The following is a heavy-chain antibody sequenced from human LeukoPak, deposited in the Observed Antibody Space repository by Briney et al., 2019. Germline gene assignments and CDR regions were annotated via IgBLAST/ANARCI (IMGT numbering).Heavy chain of an antibody. CDR1: GFTFNSYA. J-gene: IGHJ6*02. V-gene: IGHV3-23*01. CDR3: AKSVFGPYYYGMDV. CDR2: ISGSAGTT. Sequence: GSLRLSCAVSGFTFNSYAMNWVRQAPGKGLDWVSSISGSAGTTYYADSVQGRFTISRDNSKNTLYLQMNSLRAEDTAVYYCAKSVFGPYYYGMDVWGQGTTVTVSS. D-gene: IGHD2-8*01.